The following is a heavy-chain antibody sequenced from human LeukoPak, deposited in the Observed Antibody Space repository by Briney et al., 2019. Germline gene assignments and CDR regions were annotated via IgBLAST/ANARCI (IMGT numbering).Heavy chain of an antibody. CDR3: ARASMAAREGYYYYYYMDV. V-gene: IGHV1-69*13. D-gene: IGHD6-6*01. Sequence: SVTVSCKASGGTFSSFAISWVRQAPGQGLEWMGGIIPIFGTANYAQKFQGRVTITADESTSTAYMELSSLRSEDTTVYYCARASMAAREGYYYYYYMDVWGKGTTVTVSS. J-gene: IGHJ6*03. CDR1: GGTFSSFA. CDR2: IIPIFGTA.